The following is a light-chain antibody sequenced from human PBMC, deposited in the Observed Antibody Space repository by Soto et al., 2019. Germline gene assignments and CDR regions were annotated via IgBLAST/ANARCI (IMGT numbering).Light chain of an antibody. CDR2: GAS. J-gene: IGKJ1*01. Sequence: EIVLTQSPGTLSLSPGERATLSCRASQSVSSSYLAWYQQKPGQTPRLLIYGASSRATGIPDRFSGGGSGTDFNLTISRLEPEDFAEYYVQQCASSPRTFGQGNKVEIK. V-gene: IGKV3-20*01. CDR3: QQCASSPRT. CDR1: QSVSSSY.